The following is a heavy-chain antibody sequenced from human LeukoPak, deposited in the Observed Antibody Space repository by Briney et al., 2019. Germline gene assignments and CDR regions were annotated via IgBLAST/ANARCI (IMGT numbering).Heavy chain of an antibody. J-gene: IGHJ4*02. CDR3: ARHVSGYTLDY. Sequence: PSETLSLTCTVSGGSISSYYWSWIRQPPGKGLEWIGYIYTSGSTNYNPSLKSRVTISVDTSKNQFSLKLSSVTAADTAVYYCARHVSGYTLDYWGQGTLVTVSS. CDR2: IYTSGST. CDR1: GGSISSYY. D-gene: IGHD3-22*01. V-gene: IGHV4-4*09.